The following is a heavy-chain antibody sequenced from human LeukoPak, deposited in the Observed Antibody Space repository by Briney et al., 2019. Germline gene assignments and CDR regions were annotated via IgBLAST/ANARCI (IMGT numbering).Heavy chain of an antibody. J-gene: IGHJ4*02. Sequence: GGSLRLSCAASGFTFSSYAMSWVRQAPGKGLEWVSSINSNGAYTFYADSVRGRFTISRDNSKNILYLQMNSLRAEDTAVYYCAKRDSSGSYFFDYWGQGTLVTVSS. CDR1: GFTFSSYA. CDR2: INSNGAYT. V-gene: IGHV3-23*05. D-gene: IGHD3-22*01. CDR3: AKRDSSGSYFFDY.